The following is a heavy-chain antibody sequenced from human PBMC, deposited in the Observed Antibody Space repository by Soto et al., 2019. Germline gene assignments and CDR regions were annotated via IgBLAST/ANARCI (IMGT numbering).Heavy chain of an antibody. J-gene: IGHJ4*02. Sequence: QVQLVQSGAEVREPGASVKVSCKASGYSFTSLDINWVRQTAGQGLEWMGWIEPSTGRTGYAQKFQGRVTMTKDTSINTAYMELTTLTSDDTAFYYCARGVSAGVDYCGQGTLVIFSS. CDR1: GYSFTSLD. V-gene: IGHV1-8*01. CDR2: IEPSTGRT. CDR3: ARGVSAGVDY. D-gene: IGHD1-26*01.